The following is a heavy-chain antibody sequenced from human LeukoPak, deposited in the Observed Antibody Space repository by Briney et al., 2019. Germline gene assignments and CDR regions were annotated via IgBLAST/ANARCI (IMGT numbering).Heavy chain of an antibody. CDR2: IYPGDSDT. Sequence: GESLKISCKGSGYSFTSYWIGWVRQMPGKGLEWMGIIYPGDSDTRYSPSFQGQVTISADKSISTAYLQWSSLKASDTAMYYCARYSGSGNYLRNRFDPWGQGTLVTVSS. CDR1: GYSFTSYW. J-gene: IGHJ5*02. V-gene: IGHV5-51*01. D-gene: IGHD3-10*01. CDR3: ARYSGSGNYLRNRFDP.